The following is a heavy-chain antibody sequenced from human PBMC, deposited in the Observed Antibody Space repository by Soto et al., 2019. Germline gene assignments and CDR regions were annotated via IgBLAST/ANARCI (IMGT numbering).Heavy chain of an antibody. Sequence: GGSLRLSCAASGFTFSDYYMSWIRQAPGKGLEWVSYISSSGSTIYYADSVKGRFTISRDNAKNSLYLQMNSLRAEDTAVYYCARDAVGPRYIAVAVPDYFDYWGQGTLVTVSS. D-gene: IGHD6-19*01. CDR3: ARDAVGPRYIAVAVPDYFDY. J-gene: IGHJ4*02. V-gene: IGHV3-11*01. CDR1: GFTFSDYY. CDR2: ISSSGSTI.